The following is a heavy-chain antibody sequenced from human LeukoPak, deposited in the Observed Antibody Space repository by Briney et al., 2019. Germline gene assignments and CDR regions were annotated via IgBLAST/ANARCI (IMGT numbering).Heavy chain of an antibody. CDR2: FDPEDGET. CDR1: GYTLTELA. Sequence: RASVKVSCKVSGYTLTELAMHWVRQTTGKGVKWMGGFDPEDGETIYAQKFRGRVTMTEDTSTDTAYMEQSSLRSEDTAVYYCATEGDSGYDFWGEGTLVTVSS. CDR3: ATEGDSGYDF. D-gene: IGHD5-12*01. J-gene: IGHJ4*02. V-gene: IGHV1-24*01.